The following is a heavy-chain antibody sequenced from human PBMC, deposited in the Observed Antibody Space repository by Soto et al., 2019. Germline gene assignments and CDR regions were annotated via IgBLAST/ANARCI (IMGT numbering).Heavy chain of an antibody. CDR3: ARGGVLPGIAVAGPYWYFDL. CDR2: IYYSGST. J-gene: IGHJ2*01. D-gene: IGHD6-19*01. CDR1: GGSISSGGYY. Sequence: QVQLQESGPGLVKPSQTLSLTCTVSGGSISSGGYYWSWIRQHPGKGLEWIGYIYYSGSTYYNPSLKSRVTISVDASKNQFPLKLSSLTAADTAVYYCARGGVLPGIAVAGPYWYFDLWGRGTLVTVSS. V-gene: IGHV4-31*03.